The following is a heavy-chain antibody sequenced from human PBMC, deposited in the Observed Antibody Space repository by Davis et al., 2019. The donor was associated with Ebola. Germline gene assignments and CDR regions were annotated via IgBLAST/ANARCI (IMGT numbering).Heavy chain of an antibody. D-gene: IGHD2-2*01. CDR2: ISYDGNNQ. CDR1: GFTFSSYG. V-gene: IGHV3-30*18. J-gene: IGHJ3*02. Sequence: GGSLRLSCAASGFTFSSYGMHWVRQAPGKGLEWVAVISYDGNNQNYADSVKGRFTISRDNSRDTLYLQMNSLRAEDTAVYYCAKKGREYCSSTSCPPDALDIWGQGTMVTVSS. CDR3: AKKGREYCSSTSCPPDALDI.